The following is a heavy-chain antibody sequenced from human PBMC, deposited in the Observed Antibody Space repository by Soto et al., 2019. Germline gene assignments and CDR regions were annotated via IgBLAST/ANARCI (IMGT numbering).Heavy chain of an antibody. CDR1: GYTFTSYG. CDR2: ISAYNGNT. D-gene: IGHD3-9*01. J-gene: IGHJ4*02. Sequence: ASVKVSCKASGYTFTSYGISWVRQAPGQGLEWMGWISAYNGNTNYAQKLQGRVTMTTDTSTSTAYMELRSLRSDDTAVYYCARWNDILTGYFTFDYWGQGTLVTVSS. V-gene: IGHV1-18*04. CDR3: ARWNDILTGYFTFDY.